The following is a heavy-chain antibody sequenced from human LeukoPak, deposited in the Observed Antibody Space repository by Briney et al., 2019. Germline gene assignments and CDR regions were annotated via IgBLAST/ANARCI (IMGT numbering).Heavy chain of an antibody. CDR3: ARRVYYDSSGYPGFDY. Sequence: PSETLFLTCAVYGGSFSGYYWSWIRQPPGKGLEWIGEINHSGSTNYNPSLKSRVTISVDTSKNQFSLKLSSVTAADTAVYYCARRVYYDSSGYPGFDYWGQGTLVTVSS. CDR2: INHSGST. D-gene: IGHD3-22*01. J-gene: IGHJ4*02. V-gene: IGHV4-34*01. CDR1: GGSFSGYY.